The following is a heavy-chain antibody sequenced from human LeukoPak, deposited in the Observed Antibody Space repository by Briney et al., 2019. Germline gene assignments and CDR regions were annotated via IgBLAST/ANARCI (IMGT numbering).Heavy chain of an antibody. Sequence: GESLKISCKAFGYTFTNYWIGWVRQMPGKDLEWKGTIYPGDSDTRYSPSFQGQVSISADKSTNTAYLQWSSLKASDTAIYYCARLGTAIVARYFDFWGQGTLVTVSS. V-gene: IGHV5-51*01. J-gene: IGHJ4*02. CDR1: GYTFTNYW. CDR3: ARLGTAIVARYFDF. D-gene: IGHD5-18*01. CDR2: IYPGDSDT.